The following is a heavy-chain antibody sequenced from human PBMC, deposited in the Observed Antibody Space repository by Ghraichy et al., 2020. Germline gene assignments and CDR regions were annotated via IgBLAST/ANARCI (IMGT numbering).Heavy chain of an antibody. Sequence: GESLNISCAASGFIFSDYYMTWIRQAPGKGLEWNSYMSSSGRTIYYADSVRGRFTISRDNANNSLYLQMSSLRAADSAIYFCARDLRDDWGRFEFDSWGQGTLVTVSS. D-gene: IGHD3-16*01. J-gene: IGHJ4*02. CDR1: GFIFSDYY. V-gene: IGHV3-11*04. CDR2: MSSSGRTI. CDR3: ARDLRDDWGRFEFDS.